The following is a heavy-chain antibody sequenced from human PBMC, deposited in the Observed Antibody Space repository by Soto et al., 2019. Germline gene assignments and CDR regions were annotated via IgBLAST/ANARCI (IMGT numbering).Heavy chain of an antibody. CDR3: ARLGGYVSVGYYYLWDS. CDR1: DGSMNSDSSY. CDR2: ITHSGST. V-gene: IGHV4-39*01. Sequence: QLQLQESGPGLVKPSETLSLTCRVSDGSMNSDSSYWGWIRQPPGKGLEWIGAITHSGSTYHNLSLKGRVTMSVDASRNQFSLTLTSMTAADTAVYYCARLGGYVSVGYYYLWDSWGQGTLVTVSS. J-gene: IGHJ4*02. D-gene: IGHD3-22*01.